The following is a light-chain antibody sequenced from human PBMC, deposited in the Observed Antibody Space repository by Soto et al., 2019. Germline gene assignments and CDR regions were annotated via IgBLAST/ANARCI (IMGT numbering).Light chain of an antibody. V-gene: IGLV2-14*01. J-gene: IGLJ3*02. CDR3: SSFTSSSTPV. CDR1: SSDVGGYNY. Sequence: QSVLTQPASVSGSPGQSITISCTGTSSDVGGYNYVSWYQQHPGKAPKLMIYEVSNGPSGVSNRFSGSKSGNTASLTISGLQAEDEAHYYCSSFTSSSTPVFGGGTKVTVL. CDR2: EVS.